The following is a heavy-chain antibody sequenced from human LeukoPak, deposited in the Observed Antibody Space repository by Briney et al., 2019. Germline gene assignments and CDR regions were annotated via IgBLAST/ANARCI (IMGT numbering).Heavy chain of an antibody. V-gene: IGHV4-61*02. J-gene: IGHJ4*02. CDR3: ARVVASTSIDS. Sequence: SETLSLTCTVSGASISSGSYYWSWIRQPAGKGLEWIGRIYTSGSTNYNPSLQSRVTIPVDTSTNRFSLKLTSVTAADTALYYCARVVASTSIDSWGQGTLVTVSS. CDR2: IYTSGST. CDR1: GASISSGSYY. D-gene: IGHD2-15*01.